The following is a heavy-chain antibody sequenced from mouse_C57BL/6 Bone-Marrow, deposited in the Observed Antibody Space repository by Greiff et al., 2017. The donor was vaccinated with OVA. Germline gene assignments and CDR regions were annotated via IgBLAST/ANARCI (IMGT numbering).Heavy chain of an antibody. Sequence: EVQLQQSGPELVKPGASVKISCKASGYTFTDYYMNWVKQSHGKSLEWIGDINPNNGGTSYNQKFKGKATLTVDKSSITAYMELRSLTSEDSAVYYCARWGTTVVNYYAMDYWGQGTSVTVSS. CDR1: GYTFTDYY. D-gene: IGHD1-1*01. V-gene: IGHV1-26*01. J-gene: IGHJ4*01. CDR3: ARWGTTVVNYYAMDY. CDR2: INPNNGGT.